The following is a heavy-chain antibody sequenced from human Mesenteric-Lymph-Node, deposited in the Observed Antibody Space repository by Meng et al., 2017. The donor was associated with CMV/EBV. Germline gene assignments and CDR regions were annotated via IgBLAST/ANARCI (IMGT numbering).Heavy chain of an antibody. CDR1: GYTFTSYD. J-gene: IGHJ6*02. CDR3: ARGSLQYYDFWSGYSSYGMDV. CDR2: MNPNSGNT. D-gene: IGHD3-3*01. V-gene: IGHV1-8*01. Sequence: ASVKVSCKASGYTFTSYDINWVRQATGQGLEWMGWMNPNSGNTGYAQKFQGRVTMTTDTSTSTAYMELRSLRSDDTAVYYCARGSLQYYDFWSGYSSYGMDVWGQGTTVTVSS.